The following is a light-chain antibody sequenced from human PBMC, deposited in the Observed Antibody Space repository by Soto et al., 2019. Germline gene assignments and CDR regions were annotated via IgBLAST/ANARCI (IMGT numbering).Light chain of an antibody. CDR2: DVN. Sequence: QSALTQPASVSGSPGQLITISCTGTSSDIGTYHYVSWYQQYPGKAPKLMIFDVNSRPSGVSDRFLGSKSGNTASLAVSGLQAEDEADYYCSSYTDSTTVIFGGGTKLTVL. CDR1: SSDIGTYHY. J-gene: IGLJ2*01. V-gene: IGLV2-14*03. CDR3: SSYTDSTTVI.